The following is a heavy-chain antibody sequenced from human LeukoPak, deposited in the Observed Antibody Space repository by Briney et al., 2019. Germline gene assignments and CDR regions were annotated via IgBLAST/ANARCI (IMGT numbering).Heavy chain of an antibody. CDR1: GFTFSTYW. Sequence: GRSLRLSCAASGFTFSTYWMTWFRQSPGKGLEWVANVKPDGSEKYFVDSVKGRFTISRDNAKNALYLEMNSLRAEDTAEYFCARERMYSGSGSTYPYYDYWGQGTLVTVSS. CDR2: VKPDGSEK. D-gene: IGHD3-10*01. CDR3: ARERMYSGSGSTYPYYDY. J-gene: IGHJ4*02. V-gene: IGHV3-7*01.